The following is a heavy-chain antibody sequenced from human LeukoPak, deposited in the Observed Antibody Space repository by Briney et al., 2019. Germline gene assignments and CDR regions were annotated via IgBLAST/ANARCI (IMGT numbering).Heavy chain of an antibody. V-gene: IGHV3-23*01. Sequence: PGRSLRLSCAASGFTFSTNAMTWVRQAPGKGLEWVSTISGSGGSTYYADSVKGRFTISRDNSKNTLYLQMNSLRAEDTAVYYCAKDRIVVVTTASFDYWGQGTLVTVSS. CDR1: GFTFSTNA. CDR2: ISGSGGST. J-gene: IGHJ4*02. D-gene: IGHD3-22*01. CDR3: AKDRIVVVTTASFDY.